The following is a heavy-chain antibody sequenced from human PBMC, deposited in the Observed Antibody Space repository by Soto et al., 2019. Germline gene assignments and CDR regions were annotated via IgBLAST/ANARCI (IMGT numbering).Heavy chain of an antibody. J-gene: IGHJ5*02. CDR3: AKGERYNYGVFYS. Sequence: EVQLLESGGGLVQPGGSLRLSCVASGFTFTNYAMSWVRQAPGKGLEWVSTVSHSGGSTFYADSVKGRFTLSRDTPKTTLYLQMSSLGAEDTALYYCAKGERYNYGVFYSWGQGTLVTVSS. V-gene: IGHV3-23*01. CDR1: GFTFTNYA. D-gene: IGHD5-18*01. CDR2: VSHSGGST.